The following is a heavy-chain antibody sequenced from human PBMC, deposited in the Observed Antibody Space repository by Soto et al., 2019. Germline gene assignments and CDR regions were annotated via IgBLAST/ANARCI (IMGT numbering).Heavy chain of an antibody. CDR2: ITDSGVNT. V-gene: IGHV3-23*01. J-gene: IGHJ6*02. Sequence: GGSLGLSCAASGFTFSNYAMSWVRQAPGKGLEWVSGITDSGVNTYYADSVKGRFTISRDNSKNTLYLQMNSLRAEDTAVYYYARDSSSSDYYYYGMDVWGQGTTVTVSS. D-gene: IGHD6-6*01. CDR3: ARDSSSSDYYYYGMDV. CDR1: GFTFSNYA.